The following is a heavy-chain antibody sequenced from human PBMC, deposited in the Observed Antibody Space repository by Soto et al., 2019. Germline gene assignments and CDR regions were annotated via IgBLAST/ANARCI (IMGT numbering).Heavy chain of an antibody. D-gene: IGHD5-12*01. Sequence: PGGSLRLSCAASGFTFSSYAMHWVRQAPGKGLEWVAVISYDGSNKYYADSVKGRFTISRDNSKNPLYLQMNSLRAEDTAVYYCARGRDGYNHIAYWGQGTLVTVSS. J-gene: IGHJ4*02. V-gene: IGHV3-30-3*01. CDR3: ARGRDGYNHIAY. CDR2: ISYDGSNK. CDR1: GFTFSSYA.